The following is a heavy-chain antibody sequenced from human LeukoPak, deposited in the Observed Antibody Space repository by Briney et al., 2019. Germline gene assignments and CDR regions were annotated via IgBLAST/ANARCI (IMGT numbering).Heavy chain of an antibody. CDR3: ARGLIETGTTFDY. J-gene: IGHJ4*02. Sequence: GGSLRLSCAASGFTLSDYFMTWIRQAPGKGLEWVSYMSRSGSSMYYADSVKGRFTISRDNAKNSVYLQMNSLGAEDTAVYYCARGLIETGTTFDYWGQGTLVTVSS. D-gene: IGHD1-7*01. CDR1: GFTLSDYF. CDR2: MSRSGSSM. V-gene: IGHV3-11*04.